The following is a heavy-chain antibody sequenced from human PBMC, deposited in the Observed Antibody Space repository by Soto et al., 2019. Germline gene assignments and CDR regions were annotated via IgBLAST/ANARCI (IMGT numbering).Heavy chain of an antibody. V-gene: IGHV3-74*01. CDR2: INSDGSST. CDR1: GFTFSSYW. J-gene: IGHJ3*02. D-gene: IGHD2-15*01. Sequence: GGSLRLSCVASGFTFSSYWMHWVRQAPGKGLVWVSRINSDGSSTSYADSVKGRFTISRDNAKNTLYLQMNSLRAEDTAVYYCARDGYCSGGSCLDAFDIWGQGTMVTVSS. CDR3: ARDGYCSGGSCLDAFDI.